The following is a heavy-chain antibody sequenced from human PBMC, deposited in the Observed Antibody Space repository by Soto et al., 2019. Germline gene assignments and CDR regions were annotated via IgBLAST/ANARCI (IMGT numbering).Heavy chain of an antibody. CDR3: ARVLVRGVLLWFDP. J-gene: IGHJ5*02. CDR1: GGSISSYY. Sequence: SETLSLTCTVSGGSISSYYWSWIRQPPGKGLEWIGYIYYSGSTNYNPSLKSRVTISVDTSKNQFSLKLSSVTAADTAVYYCARVLVRGVLLWFDPWGQGTLVTVSS. CDR2: IYYSGST. D-gene: IGHD3-10*01. V-gene: IGHV4-59*01.